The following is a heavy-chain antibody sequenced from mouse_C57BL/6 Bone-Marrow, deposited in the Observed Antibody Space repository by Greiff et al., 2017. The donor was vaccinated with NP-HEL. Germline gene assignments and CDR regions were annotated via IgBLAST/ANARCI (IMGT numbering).Heavy chain of an antibody. CDR3: ALYYYGSIYYAMDY. D-gene: IGHD1-1*01. CDR1: GYTFTSYW. CDR2: IDPSDSYT. J-gene: IGHJ4*01. V-gene: IGHV1-50*01. Sequence: QVQLKQPGAELVKPGASVKLSCKASGYTFTSYWMQWVKQRPGQGLEWIGEIDPSDSYTNYNQKFKGKATLTVDTSSSTAYMQLSSLTSEDSAVYYCALYYYGSIYYAMDYWGQGTSVTVSS.